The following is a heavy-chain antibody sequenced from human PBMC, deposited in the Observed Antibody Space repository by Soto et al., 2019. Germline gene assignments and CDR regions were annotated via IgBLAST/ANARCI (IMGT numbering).Heavy chain of an antibody. CDR2: INHLETT. J-gene: IGHJ4*02. Sequence: SETLSLTCTVSGASITYGGYSWSWIRQTPGKGLGWIGYINHLETTFYNPSFESRLTLSIDRAKNQFSLNLHSMSAADRAVYFCARGGGSDSFDYWGQGILVTVSS. D-gene: IGHD1-26*01. CDR3: ARGGGSDSFDY. CDR1: GASITYGGYS. V-gene: IGHV4-30-2*01.